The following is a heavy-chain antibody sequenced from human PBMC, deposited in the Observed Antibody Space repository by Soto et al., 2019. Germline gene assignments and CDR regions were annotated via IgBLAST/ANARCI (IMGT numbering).Heavy chain of an antibody. CDR2: ISAYNGNT. CDR1: GYTFTSYG. J-gene: IGHJ6*02. D-gene: IGHD1-26*01. Sequence: QVQLVQSGAEVKKPGASVKVSCKASGYTFTSYGISWVRQAPGQGLEWMGWISAYNGNTNYAQKLQGRVTMTTDTSTRTADMELRSLRSDDTAVYYCARALEPKPRPDRGSYYDYYYYGMDVWGQGTTVTVSS. CDR3: ARALEPKPRPDRGSYYDYYYYGMDV. V-gene: IGHV1-18*01.